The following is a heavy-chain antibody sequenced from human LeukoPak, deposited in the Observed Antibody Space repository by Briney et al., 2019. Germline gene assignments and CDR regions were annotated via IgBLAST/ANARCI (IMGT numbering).Heavy chain of an antibody. V-gene: IGHV1-8*01. CDR1: GYTFTSYD. CDR3: ALRARGVITLVY. Sequence: SVKVSCKASGYTFTSYDINWVRQATGQGLEWMGWMNPNSGNTGYAQKFQGRVTMTRNTSISTAYMEVSSLRSEDTAVYYCALRARGVITLVYWGQGTLVTVSS. CDR2: MNPNSGNT. J-gene: IGHJ4*02. D-gene: IGHD3-10*01.